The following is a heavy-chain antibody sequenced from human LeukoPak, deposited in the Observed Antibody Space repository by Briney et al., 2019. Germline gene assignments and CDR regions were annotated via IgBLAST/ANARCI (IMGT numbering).Heavy chain of an antibody. D-gene: IGHD6-13*01. CDR1: GFTVSTKY. CDR3: TTGHYSRTL. J-gene: IGHJ4*02. CDR2: IYREGST. Sequence: GESLKISCAVSGFTVSTKYMSWVRQAPGKGLEWVSVIYREGSTYYADSVKGRFTISRDNSKNTLYLQMNSLRAEDTAVYYCTTGHYSRTLGGQGTLVIVSS. V-gene: IGHV3-66*01.